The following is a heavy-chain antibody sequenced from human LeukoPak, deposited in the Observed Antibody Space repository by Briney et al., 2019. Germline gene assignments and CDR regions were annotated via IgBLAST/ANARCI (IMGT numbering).Heavy chain of an antibody. CDR2: ITSSNNYI. V-gene: IGHV3-21*01. Sequence: GGSLRLSCAASGFTFSSYSMNWVRQAPGKGLEWVSSITSSNNYIYYADSVKGRFTISRDNSKNTLYLQMNSLRAEDTAVYYCARESRIKSGLWGQGTLVTVSS. J-gene: IGHJ4*02. CDR3: ARESRIKSGL. CDR1: GFTFSSYS. D-gene: IGHD3-10*01.